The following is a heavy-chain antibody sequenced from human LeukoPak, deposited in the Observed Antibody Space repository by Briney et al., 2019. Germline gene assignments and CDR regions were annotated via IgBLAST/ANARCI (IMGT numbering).Heavy chain of an antibody. D-gene: IGHD6-13*01. J-gene: IGHJ3*02. CDR1: GGTFSSYA. CDR3: ASTHGEQQLEAFDI. CDR2: IIPIFGTA. Sequence: ASVKVSCKASGGTFSSYAISWVRQAPGQGLEWMGGIIPIFGTANYAQKFQGGVTITADESTSTAYMELSSLRSEDTAVYYCASTHGEQQLEAFDIWGQGTMVTVSS. V-gene: IGHV1-69*13.